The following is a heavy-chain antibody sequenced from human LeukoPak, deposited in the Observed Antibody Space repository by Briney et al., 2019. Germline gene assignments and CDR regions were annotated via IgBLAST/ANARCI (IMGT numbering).Heavy chain of an antibody. J-gene: IGHJ5*02. V-gene: IGHV4-34*01. CDR1: GGSFSGYY. CDR3: ARLGPYGSGSYYNPNWFDP. CDR2: INHSGST. Sequence: PSETLSLTCAVYGGSFSGYYWSWIRQPPGKGLEWIGEINHSGSTNYNPSLKSRVTISVDTSKNQFSLKLSSVTAADTAVYYCARLGPYGSGSYYNPNWFDPWGQGTLVTVSS. D-gene: IGHD3-10*01.